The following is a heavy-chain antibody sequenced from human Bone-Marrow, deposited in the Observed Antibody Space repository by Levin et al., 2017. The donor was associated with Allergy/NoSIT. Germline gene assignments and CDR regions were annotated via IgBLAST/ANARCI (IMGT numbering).Heavy chain of an antibody. V-gene: IGHV3-23*01. D-gene: IGHD2-15*01. CDR3: AQDRHVAVSLFHI. J-gene: IGHJ3*02. Sequence: GGSLRLSCTISGFIFADYAMSWVRQAPGKGLEGVSAISGSGSTTYYADSVKGRFTISRDNSKNTLYLQMNSLRAEDTGVYFCAQDRHVAVSLFHIWGQGTTVIVSS. CDR1: GFIFADYA. CDR2: ISGSGSTT.